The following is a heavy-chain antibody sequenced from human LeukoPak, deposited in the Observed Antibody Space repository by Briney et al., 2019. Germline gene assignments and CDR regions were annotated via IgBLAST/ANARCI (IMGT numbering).Heavy chain of an antibody. V-gene: IGHV3-23*01. Sequence: GGSLRLSCAASEFTFSSYAMSWVRQAPGKGLEWVSGISYSGGSTYYADSVKGRLTISRDISKNTLYLQMNSLRAEDTAVYYCAKDDSRFFDWSKQLSPWGQGTLVTVSP. CDR3: AKDDSRFFDWSKQLSP. J-gene: IGHJ5*02. CDR2: ISYSGGST. D-gene: IGHD3-9*01. CDR1: EFTFSSYA.